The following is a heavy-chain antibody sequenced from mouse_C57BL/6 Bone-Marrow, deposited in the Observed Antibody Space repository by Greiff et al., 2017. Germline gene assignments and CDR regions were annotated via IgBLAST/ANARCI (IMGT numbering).Heavy chain of an antibody. Sequence: QVQLQQPGAELVKPGASVKLSCKASGYTFTSYWMQWVKQRPGQGLEWIGEIDPSDSYTNYNQKLKGKATLTVDTASSTAYMQLSSLTSEDSAVYYCARGGMVTAYYYAMDYWGQGTSVTVSS. V-gene: IGHV1-50*01. CDR1: GYTFTSYW. D-gene: IGHD2-2*01. CDR3: ARGGMVTAYYYAMDY. J-gene: IGHJ4*01. CDR2: IDPSDSYT.